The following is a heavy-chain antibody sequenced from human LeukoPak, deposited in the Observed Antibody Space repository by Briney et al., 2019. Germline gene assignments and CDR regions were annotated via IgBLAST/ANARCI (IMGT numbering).Heavy chain of an antibody. Sequence: GGSLRLSCAASGFTFSSYEMNWVRQAPGKGLEWVSSISGSSNYIYYADSVKGRFTISRDNAKNSLYLQMNSLRAEDSAVYYCARALYDSSGYSPLGDYWGQGTLVTVSS. CDR3: ARALYDSSGYSPLGDY. D-gene: IGHD3-22*01. CDR1: GFTFSSYE. CDR2: ISGSSNYI. V-gene: IGHV3-21*01. J-gene: IGHJ4*02.